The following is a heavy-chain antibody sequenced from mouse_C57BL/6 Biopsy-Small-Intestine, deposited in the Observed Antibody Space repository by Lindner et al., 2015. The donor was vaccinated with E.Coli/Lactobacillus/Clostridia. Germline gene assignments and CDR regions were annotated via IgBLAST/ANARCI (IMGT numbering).Heavy chain of an antibody. V-gene: IGHV14-1*01. CDR1: GFNIKDYY. Sequence: VQLQESGAELVRPGASVKLSCTASGFNIKDYYMQWVKQRPEQGLEWIGRIDPEDGDTEYAPKFQGKATMTADTSSNTAYLQVSSLTSEDTAVYYCTTWMVTPRRLAYWGQGTLVTVSA. CDR2: IDPEDGDT. J-gene: IGHJ3*01. CDR3: TTWMVTPRRLAY. D-gene: IGHD2-2*01.